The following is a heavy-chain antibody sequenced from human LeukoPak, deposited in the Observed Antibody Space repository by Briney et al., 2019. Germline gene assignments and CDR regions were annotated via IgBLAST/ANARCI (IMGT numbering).Heavy chain of an antibody. V-gene: IGHV3-64D*09. Sequence: GGSLRLSCIGSASSFSNYEINWVRQAPGKGLEYVSAISDSGGSTYYADSVKGRFTISRDNSKNTLYLQMSSLRAEDTAVYFCVRGYSFGPYGMDVWGQGTTVTVSS. D-gene: IGHD2-15*01. CDR1: ASSFSNYE. CDR3: VRGYSFGPYGMDV. J-gene: IGHJ6*02. CDR2: ISDSGGST.